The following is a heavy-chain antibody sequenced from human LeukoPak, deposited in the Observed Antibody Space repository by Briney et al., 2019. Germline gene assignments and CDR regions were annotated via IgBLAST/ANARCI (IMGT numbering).Heavy chain of an antibody. CDR1: GGSISSSSYY. Sequence: SETLSLTCTVSGGSISSSSYYWGWIRQPPGKGLEWIGSIYYSGSTYYNPSLKSRVTISVDTSKNQFSLKLSSVTAADTAVYYCASQKTGDGFGYFDLWGRGTLVTVSS. J-gene: IGHJ2*01. D-gene: IGHD7-27*01. V-gene: IGHV4-39*07. CDR3: ASQKTGDGFGYFDL. CDR2: IYYSGST.